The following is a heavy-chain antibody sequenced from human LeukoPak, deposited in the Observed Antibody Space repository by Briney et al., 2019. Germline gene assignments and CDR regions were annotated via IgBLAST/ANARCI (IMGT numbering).Heavy chain of an antibody. CDR3: AEDRLSSQGGYDYNY. V-gene: IGHV3-7*01. J-gene: IGHJ4*02. CDR1: GFTFSSYW. D-gene: IGHD5-12*01. Sequence: GGSLRLSCAASGFTFSSYWMSWVRQAPGKGLEWVANIKEDGSEKNYVDSVKGRFTISRDNAKNSLYLQMNSLRAEDTAVYYCAEDRLSSQGGYDYNYWGQGTLVTVSS. CDR2: IKEDGSEK.